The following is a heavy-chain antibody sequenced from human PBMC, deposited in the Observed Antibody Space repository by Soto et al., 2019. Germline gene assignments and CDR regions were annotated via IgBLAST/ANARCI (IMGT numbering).Heavy chain of an antibody. CDR1: GGSISSGGYY. Sequence: PSETLSLTCTVPGGSISSGGYYWSWIRQHPGKGLEWIGYIYYSGSTYYNPSLKSRVTISVDTSKNQFSLKLSSVTAADTAVYYCARGDVVAASDSPWFDPWGQGTLVTVSS. CDR2: IYYSGST. D-gene: IGHD2-15*01. CDR3: ARGDVVAASDSPWFDP. J-gene: IGHJ5*02. V-gene: IGHV4-31*03.